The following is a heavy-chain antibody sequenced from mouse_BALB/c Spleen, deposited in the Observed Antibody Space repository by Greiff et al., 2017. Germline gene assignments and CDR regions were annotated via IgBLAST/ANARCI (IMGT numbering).Heavy chain of an antibody. J-gene: IGHJ4*01. D-gene: IGHD3-1*01. CDR3: ARQLGLRYYAMDY. Sequence: LVKTGASVKISCKASGYSFTGYYMHWVKQSHGKSLEWIGYISCYNGATSYNQKFKGKATFTVDTSSSTAYMQFNSLTSEDSAVYYCARQLGLRYYAMDYWGQGTSVTFSS. CDR1: GYSFTGYY. V-gene: IGHV1S34*01. CDR2: ISCYNGAT.